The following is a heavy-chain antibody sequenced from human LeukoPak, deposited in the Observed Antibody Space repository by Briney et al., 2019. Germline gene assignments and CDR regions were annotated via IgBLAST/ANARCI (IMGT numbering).Heavy chain of an antibody. CDR3: ARRQRYYGSGSYRYYGMDV. CDR1: CGSFSGYY. CDR2: INHSRST. V-gene: IGHV4-34*01. Sequence: SETLSLTRAVYCGSFSGYYWSWTRHPPGKGLECIGEINHSRSTNYNPSLKSRVTISVHTSKHQFSLKLSSVTAADTAVYYCARRQRYYGSGSYRYYGMDVWGKGTTVTVSS. D-gene: IGHD3-10*01. J-gene: IGHJ6*04.